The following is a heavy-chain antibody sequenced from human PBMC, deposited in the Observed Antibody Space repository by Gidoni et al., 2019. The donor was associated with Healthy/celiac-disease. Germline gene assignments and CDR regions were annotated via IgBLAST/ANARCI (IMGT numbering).Heavy chain of an antibody. CDR3: TRVGIGYSSSWYLYYFDY. CDR1: GLTFGDYA. CDR2: IRSKAYGGTT. V-gene: IGHV3-49*03. J-gene: IGHJ4*02. D-gene: IGHD6-13*01. Sequence: EVQLVESGGGLVQPGRSLRLSCTASGLTFGDYAMSWFRQAPRKGLEWVGFIRSKAYGGTTEYAASVKGRFTISSYDSKSIAYLQMNSLKTEDTAVYYCTRVGIGYSSSWYLYYFDYWGQGTLVTVSS.